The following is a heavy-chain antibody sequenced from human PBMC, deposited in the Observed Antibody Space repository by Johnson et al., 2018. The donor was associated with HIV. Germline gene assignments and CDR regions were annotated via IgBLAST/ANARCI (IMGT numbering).Heavy chain of an antibody. Sequence: VQLVESGGGLVQPGGSLRLSCAASGFTFSSYAMTWVRQAPGKGLEWVSGINWNGGSRGYADSVKGRFTISRDNAKNSLYLQMSSLRAEDTAVYYCAKGDYYDSRAAFDIWGQGTMVIVSS. V-gene: IGHV3-20*04. CDR2: INWNGGSR. J-gene: IGHJ3*02. CDR3: AKGDYYDSRAAFDI. CDR1: GFTFSSYA. D-gene: IGHD3-22*01.